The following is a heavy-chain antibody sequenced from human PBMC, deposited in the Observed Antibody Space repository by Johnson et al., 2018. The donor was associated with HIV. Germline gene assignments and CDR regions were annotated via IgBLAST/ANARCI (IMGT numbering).Heavy chain of an antibody. CDR2: ISGSGGST. CDR1: GLTFSGNA. V-gene: IGHV3-23*04. J-gene: IGHJ3*02. Sequence: VQLVESGGGLVKPGGSLRLSCAASGLTFSGNAMIWVRQAPGKGLEWVSVISGSGGSTYYADSVKGRFTISRDNSKNTLYLQMNSLRAEDTAVYFCARAYRRSTSCRNTFAIWGKRQMVTFSS. CDR3: ARAYRRSTSCRNTFAI. D-gene: IGHD2-2*01.